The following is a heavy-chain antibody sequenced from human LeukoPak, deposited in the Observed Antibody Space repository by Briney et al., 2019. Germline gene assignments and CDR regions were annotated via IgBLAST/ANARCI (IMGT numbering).Heavy chain of an antibody. Sequence: AGGSLRLSCAASGXTFSIYSMNWVRQAPGKGLEWVSSIDSSSYNIYYADSVKGRFTISRDNAQSSVFLQMNSLRAEDTAVYYCARDLAYYYDRNYDWGQGTLVTVSS. CDR2: IDSSSYNI. CDR3: ARDLAYYYDRNYD. CDR1: GXTFSIYS. V-gene: IGHV3-21*01. J-gene: IGHJ4*02. D-gene: IGHD3-22*01.